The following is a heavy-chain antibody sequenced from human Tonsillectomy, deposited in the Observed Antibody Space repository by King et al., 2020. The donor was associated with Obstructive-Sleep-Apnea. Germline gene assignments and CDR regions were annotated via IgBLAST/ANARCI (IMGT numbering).Heavy chain of an antibody. V-gene: IGHV1-46*01. CDR2: INPSVGST. CDR3: ARVMDSGSYYEAFDI. Sequence: QLVQSGAEVKKPGAPVKISCKASGYTFTRNWVHWVRQAPGQGLEWMGMINPSVGSTSYAQRFQGRVNMTRDTSTTTVYMEVSSLRSEDTAVYFCARVMDSGSYYEAFDIWGQGTVVTVSS. CDR1: GYTFTRNW. J-gene: IGHJ3*02. D-gene: IGHD1-26*01.